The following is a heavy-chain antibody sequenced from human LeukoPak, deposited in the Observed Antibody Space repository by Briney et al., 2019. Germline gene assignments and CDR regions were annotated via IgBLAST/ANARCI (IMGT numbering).Heavy chain of an antibody. CDR3: ARVFELTGTTGGDY. D-gene: IGHD1-7*01. CDR1: GYTFTGYY. J-gene: IGHJ4*02. CDR2: INPNSGGT. V-gene: IGHV1-2*02. Sequence: ASVKVSCKASGYTFTGYYMHWVRPAPGQGREWMGWINPNSGGTNYAQKFQGRVTMTRDTSISTAYMELSRLRSDDTAVYYCARVFELTGTTGGDYWGQGTLVTVSS.